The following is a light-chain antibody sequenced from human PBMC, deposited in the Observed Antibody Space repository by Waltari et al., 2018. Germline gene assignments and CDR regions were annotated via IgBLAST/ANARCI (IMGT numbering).Light chain of an antibody. J-gene: IGLJ2*01. CDR1: SSNIGNTY. CDR2: HNS. Sequence: QSVLTQPPSVSAAPGQKVTISFSGSSSNIGNTYVSWYQQVPGSAPKLLIHHNSERPSGIPDRFSGSKSGTSATLDITGLQTGDEADYYCGTWDSSLSGGVFGGGTKLTVL. V-gene: IGLV1-51*01. CDR3: GTWDSSLSGGV.